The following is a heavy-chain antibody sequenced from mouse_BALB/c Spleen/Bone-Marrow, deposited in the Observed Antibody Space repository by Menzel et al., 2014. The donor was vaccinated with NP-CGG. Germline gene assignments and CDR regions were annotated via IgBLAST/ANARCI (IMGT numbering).Heavy chain of an antibody. J-gene: IGHJ3*01. Sequence: EVKLVESGAELVKPGASVKLSCTASGFNIKDTYMHWVKQRPEQGLEWIGRIDPANGNTKYDPKFQGKATITADISSNTAYLQLSSLTSEDTAVYYCANYYYGSSLFAYWGQGTLVTVSA. V-gene: IGHV14-3*02. CDR2: IDPANGNT. CDR3: ANYYYGSSLFAY. D-gene: IGHD1-1*01. CDR1: GFNIKDTY.